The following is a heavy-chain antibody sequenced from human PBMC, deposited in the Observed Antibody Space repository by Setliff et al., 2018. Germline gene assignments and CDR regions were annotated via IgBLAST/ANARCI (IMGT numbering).Heavy chain of an antibody. V-gene: IGHV1-18*01. J-gene: IGHJ3*01. CDR3: ARFGGSCSSSSCYASDL. D-gene: IGHD2-2*01. CDR2: IITSTGKT. Sequence: EASVKVSCKASGYTFTNFGFHWLRQAPGQGLEWMAMIITSTGKTSYAQKFQGRVTVTTDTYTGTGYMELRSLRSDDTAMYFCARFGGSCSSSSCYASDLWGQGTMVTVSS. CDR1: GYTFTNFG.